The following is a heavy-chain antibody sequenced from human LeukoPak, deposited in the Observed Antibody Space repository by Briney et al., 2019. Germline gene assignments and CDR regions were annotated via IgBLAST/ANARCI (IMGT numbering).Heavy chain of an antibody. V-gene: IGHV4-59*08. CDR3: ARSQCSGGSCYGSPYFDY. CDR1: GGSINGYY. Sequence: PSETLSLTCTVSGGSINGYYWSWIRQPPGKGLEWIGYIYFSGNTKYSPSLKSRVTMSVDTSKNQLSLKLSSVTAADTAVYYCARSQCSGGSCYGSPYFDYWGQGTLVTVSS. D-gene: IGHD2-15*01. J-gene: IGHJ4*02. CDR2: IYFSGNT.